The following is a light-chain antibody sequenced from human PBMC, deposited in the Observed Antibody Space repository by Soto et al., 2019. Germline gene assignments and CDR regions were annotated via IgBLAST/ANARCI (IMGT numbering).Light chain of an antibody. CDR2: RTS. J-gene: IGKJ5*01. Sequence: VMAQVSATISAPPVASANLSCRASQSISSTLAWYQQKPGQAPRLLMFRTSTRATGVPARFSGSGSGTEFNITISSLQSEDFAAYHCQQLYTLPFTCGQGQQRAIK. CDR1: QSISST. CDR3: QQLYTLPFT. V-gene: IGKV3-15*01.